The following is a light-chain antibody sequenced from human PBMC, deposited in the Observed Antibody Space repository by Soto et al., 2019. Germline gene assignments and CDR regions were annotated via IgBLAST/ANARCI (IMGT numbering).Light chain of an antibody. J-gene: IGLJ1*01. V-gene: IGLV1-40*01. CDR1: SSNIGAGRD. Sequence: QSVLTQPPSVSGAPGQRVIISCTGSSSNIGAGRDVHWYRQFPGEAPKFLISDSNHRPSGVPDRFSVSKSGASASLSITGLRLEDEGEYFCHSYGTSLSGLYVFGTGTKLTVL. CDR3: HSYGTSLSGLYV. CDR2: DSN.